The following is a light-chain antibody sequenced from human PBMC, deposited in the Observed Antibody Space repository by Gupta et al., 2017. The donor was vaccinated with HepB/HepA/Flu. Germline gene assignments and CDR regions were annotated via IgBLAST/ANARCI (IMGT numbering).Light chain of an antibody. Sequence: QSVLTQPPSASGTPGQRVPISCSGSSSNIGSNTVNWYQQLPVTAPQPLIYSNEKRPSGVPDRLSGSESGTSASLAISGLQSEDDADYYCATWDASLNGVVFGGGTKLTVL. J-gene: IGLJ2*01. CDR3: ATWDASLNGVV. CDR2: SNE. V-gene: IGLV1-44*01. CDR1: SSNIGSNT.